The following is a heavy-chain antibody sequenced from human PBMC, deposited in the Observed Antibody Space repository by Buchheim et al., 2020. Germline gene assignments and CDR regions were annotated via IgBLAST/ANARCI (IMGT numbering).Heavy chain of an antibody. Sequence: QVQLQESGPGQVKPSETLSLTCTVSGGSISSDYWSWIRQSPGKGLEWIGCIFYSGNTHYNPSLKSRVTISSDKSKNQFSLKLNSVTAADTAVCYCARGSGNSWHLLHWGQGTL. CDR3: ARGSGNSWHLLH. CDR2: IFYSGNT. J-gene: IGHJ1*01. D-gene: IGHD6-13*01. V-gene: IGHV4-59*01. CDR1: GGSISSDY.